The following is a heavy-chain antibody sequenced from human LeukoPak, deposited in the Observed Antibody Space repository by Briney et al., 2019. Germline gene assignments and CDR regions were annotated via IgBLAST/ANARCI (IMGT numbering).Heavy chain of an antibody. Sequence: SETLSLTCTVSGYSISSGYYWGWIRQPPGKGLEWIGNIYQTGSTYYNPSLKSRVTISLDTSKNQFSLNLSSVTAADTAVYYCAREVAGSPNNWFDPWGQGTLVTVSS. D-gene: IGHD3-10*01. CDR1: GYSISSGYY. V-gene: IGHV4-38-2*02. CDR2: IYQTGST. J-gene: IGHJ5*02. CDR3: AREVAGSPNNWFDP.